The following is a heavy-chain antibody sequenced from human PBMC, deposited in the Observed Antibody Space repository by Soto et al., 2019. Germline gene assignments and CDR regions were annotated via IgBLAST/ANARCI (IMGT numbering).Heavy chain of an antibody. Sequence: QVQLVQSGAEVKKPGASVKVSCKASGYTFTSYGISWVRQAPGQGLEWMGWISAYNGNTNYAQKLQGRVTMTTETSASTAYMELRSQRSDDTAVYYCARPFQDDLWSGYYGSWYFDLWGRGTLVTVSS. CDR1: GYTFTSYG. V-gene: IGHV1-18*01. CDR3: ARPFQDDLWSGYYGSWYFDL. J-gene: IGHJ2*01. D-gene: IGHD3-3*01. CDR2: ISAYNGNT.